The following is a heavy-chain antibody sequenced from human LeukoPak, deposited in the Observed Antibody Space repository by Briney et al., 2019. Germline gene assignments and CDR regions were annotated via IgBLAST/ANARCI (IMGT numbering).Heavy chain of an antibody. CDR3: AKTLYLRAVPGGLDY. V-gene: IGHV1-2*02. CDR2: INPNSGGT. Sequence: ASVKVSCKASGYTFTGYYMHWVRQAPGQGLEWMGWINPNSGGTNYAQNFQGRVTMTRDTAISTVYMEVSSLRSDDTAVYYCAKTLYLRAVPGGLDYWGQGTLVSVSS. D-gene: IGHD3-16*01. CDR1: GYTFTGYY. J-gene: IGHJ4*02.